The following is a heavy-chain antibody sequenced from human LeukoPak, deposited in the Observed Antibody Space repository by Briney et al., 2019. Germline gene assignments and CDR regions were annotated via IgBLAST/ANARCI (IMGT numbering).Heavy chain of an antibody. Sequence: SETLSLTCTVSGGSISSSSYYWGWIRQPPGKGLEWIGSIYYSGSTYYNPSLKSRVTISVDTSKNQFSLKLSSVTAADTAVYYCARAYYDYVWGSYRLPTKFDPWGQGTLVTVSS. J-gene: IGHJ5*02. CDR3: ARAYYDYVWGSYRLPTKFDP. CDR2: IYYSGST. D-gene: IGHD3-16*02. CDR1: GGSISSSSYY. V-gene: IGHV4-39*07.